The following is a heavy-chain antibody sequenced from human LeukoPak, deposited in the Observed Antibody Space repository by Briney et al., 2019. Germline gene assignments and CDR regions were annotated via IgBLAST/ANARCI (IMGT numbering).Heavy chain of an antibody. D-gene: IGHD1-26*01. CDR2: INHSGST. CDR3: ARLGKSFYYYYMDV. CDR1: GGSFSGYC. Sequence: SETLSLTCAVYGGSFSGYCWSWIRQPPGKGLEWIGEINHSGSTNYNPSLKSRVTISVDTSKNQFSLKLSSVTAADTAVYYCARLGKSFYYYYMDVWGKGTTVTVSS. J-gene: IGHJ6*03. V-gene: IGHV4-34*01.